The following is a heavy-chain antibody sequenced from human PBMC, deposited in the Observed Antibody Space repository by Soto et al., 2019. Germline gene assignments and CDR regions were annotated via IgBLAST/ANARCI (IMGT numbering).Heavy chain of an antibody. V-gene: IGHV1-69*13. J-gene: IGHJ6*02. CDR2: IIPIFGTA. CDR3: AREAAAGGDYYYGMDV. Sequence: SVKVSCKASGGTFSSYAISWVRQAPGQGLEWMGGIIPIFGTANYARKFQGRVTITADESTSTAYMELSSLRSEDTAVYYCAREAAAGGDYYYGMDVWGQGTTVTVSS. D-gene: IGHD6-13*01. CDR1: GGTFSSYA.